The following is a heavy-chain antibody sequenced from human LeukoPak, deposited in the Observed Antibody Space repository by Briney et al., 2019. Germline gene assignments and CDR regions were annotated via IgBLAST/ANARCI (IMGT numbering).Heavy chain of an antibody. CDR3: ARAPTITTIFDC. CDR2: IYAGGTT. J-gene: IGHJ4*02. V-gene: IGHV3-66*01. Sequence: GGSLRLSCAASELTVSSNYMSWVRQAPGKGLEWVAIIYAGGTTHYADSVKGRFTISRDNSRNTLYLQMNILRAEDTAVYYCARAPTITTIFDCWGQGTLVTVSS. D-gene: IGHD4-11*01. CDR1: ELTVSSNY.